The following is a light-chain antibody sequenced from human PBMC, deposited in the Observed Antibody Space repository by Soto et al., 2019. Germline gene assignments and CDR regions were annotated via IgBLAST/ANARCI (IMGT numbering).Light chain of an antibody. J-gene: IGKJ5*01. CDR1: QSVSSN. V-gene: IGKV3D-15*02. Sequence: IGMKKTPSAQRGAPGERATLSCMASQSVSSNLAWYQQKPCQAPRLLIYGASTRATGIPARFSGSGSGTDFTLTSSRLEPEDFAVYYCQQYGNSPINFGQGTRLEIK. CDR3: QQYGNSPIN. CDR2: GAS.